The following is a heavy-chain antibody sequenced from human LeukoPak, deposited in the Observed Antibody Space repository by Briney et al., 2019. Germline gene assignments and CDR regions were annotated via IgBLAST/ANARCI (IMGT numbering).Heavy chain of an antibody. Sequence: PSETLSLTCTVSGYSISSGYYWGWIRQPPGKGLEWIGSIYHSGSTYYNPSLKSRVTISVDTSKNQFSLKLSSVTAADTAVYYCAGATVTTFVGFDYWGQGTLVTVSS. CDR2: IYHSGST. CDR1: GYSISSGYY. V-gene: IGHV4-38-2*02. CDR3: AGATVTTFVGFDY. J-gene: IGHJ4*02. D-gene: IGHD4-17*01.